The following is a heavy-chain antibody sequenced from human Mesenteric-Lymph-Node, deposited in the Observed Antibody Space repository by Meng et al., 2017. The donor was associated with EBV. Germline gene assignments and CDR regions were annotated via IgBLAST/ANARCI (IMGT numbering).Heavy chain of an antibody. D-gene: IGHD1-1*01. CDR3: ARDPTWTSSGSFDY. Sequence: QVQLQESGPGLVKPSEPLSLTCTVSGDSISPYYWSWIRQPPGKGLEWLGYISYSGSTNYNPSLTSRVTISLDTSKTQFSLKLSSVTAADTAVYYCARDPTWTSSGSFDYWGQGTLVTVSS. CDR2: ISYSGST. V-gene: IGHV4-59*01. CDR1: GDSISPYY. J-gene: IGHJ4*02.